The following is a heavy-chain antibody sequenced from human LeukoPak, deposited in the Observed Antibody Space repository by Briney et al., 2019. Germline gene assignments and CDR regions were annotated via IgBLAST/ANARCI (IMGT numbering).Heavy chain of an antibody. V-gene: IGHV1-8*01. CDR1: GYTFTSYD. Sequence: ASVEVSCKASGYTFTSYDINWVRQATGQGLEWMGWMNPNSGNTGYAQKIQGRVTMTRNTSISTAYMELSSLRSEDTAVYYCARVMVRGVKATFGYWGQGTLVTVSS. CDR2: MNPNSGNT. J-gene: IGHJ4*02. CDR3: ARVMVRGVKATFGY. D-gene: IGHD3-10*01.